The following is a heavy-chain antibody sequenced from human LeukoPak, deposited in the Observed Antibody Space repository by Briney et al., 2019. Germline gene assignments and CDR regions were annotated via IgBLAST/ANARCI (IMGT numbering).Heavy chain of an antibody. V-gene: IGHV3-7*04. CDR3: ARDPGSGSYLTFFDY. CDR2: IKQDGREK. CDR1: GFTFSSYW. Sequence: GGSLRLSCAASGFTFSSYWMSWVRQAPGKGLEWVANIKQDGREKYYVDSVKGRLTISRDNAKNSLYLQMNSLRAEDTAVYYCARDPGSGSYLTFFDYWGQGTLVTASS. J-gene: IGHJ4*02. D-gene: IGHD3-10*01.